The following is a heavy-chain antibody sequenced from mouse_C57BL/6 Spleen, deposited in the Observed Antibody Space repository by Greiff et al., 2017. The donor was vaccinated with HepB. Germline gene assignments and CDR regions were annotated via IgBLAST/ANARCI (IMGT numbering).Heavy chain of an antibody. CDR3: ARGGDYDYGWFAY. V-gene: IGHV1-55*01. J-gene: IGHJ3*01. CDR2: IYPGSGST. CDR1: GYTFTSYW. D-gene: IGHD2-4*01. Sequence: VQLQQSGAELVKPGASVKMSCKASGYTFTSYWITWVKQRPGQGLEWIGDIYPGSGSTNYNEKFQSKAKLTEDTSSSTAYMQISSLTSEDSAVYYCARGGDYDYGWFAYWGQGTLVTVSA.